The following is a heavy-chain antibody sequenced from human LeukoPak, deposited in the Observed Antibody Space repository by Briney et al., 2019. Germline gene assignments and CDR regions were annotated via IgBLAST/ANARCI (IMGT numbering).Heavy chain of an antibody. V-gene: IGHV1-18*01. J-gene: IGHJ4*02. CDR1: GYTFTLYG. D-gene: IGHD5-18*01. CDR2: ISAYNGNT. Sequence: GASVKVSCKASGYTFTLYGISWVRQAPGQGLEWMGWISAYNGNTIYGQKVQGRVTMTTDTSTSTAYMELRSLRSDDTAVYYCARVGYNYGSGYFDYWGQGTLVSVSS. CDR3: ARVGYNYGSGYFDY.